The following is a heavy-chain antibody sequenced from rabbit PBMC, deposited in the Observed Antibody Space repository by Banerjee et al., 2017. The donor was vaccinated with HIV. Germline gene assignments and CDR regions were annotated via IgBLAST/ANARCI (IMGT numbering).Heavy chain of an antibody. CDR1: GFSFSSGYD. D-gene: IGHD1-1*01. CDR2: IDTGTGIT. Sequence: QSLEESGGGLVKPGASLTLTCKASGFSFSSGYDMCWVRQAPGKGLEWIACIDTGTGITYYASWAKGRFTISKASSTTVTLQVTSLTAADTATYFCARDPCGFTSTGNLWGQGTLVTVS. V-gene: IGHV1S40*01. CDR3: ARDPCGFTSTGNL. J-gene: IGHJ4*01.